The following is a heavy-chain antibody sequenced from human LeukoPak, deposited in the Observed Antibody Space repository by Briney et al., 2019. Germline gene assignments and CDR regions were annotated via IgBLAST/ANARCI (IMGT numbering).Heavy chain of an antibody. CDR3: ARDRATRGYSYGQHGIYYFDY. V-gene: IGHV4-34*01. J-gene: IGHJ4*02. D-gene: IGHD5-18*01. Sequence: GSLRLSCAASGFTVSSNYMSWIRQPPGKGLEWIGEINHSGSTNYNPSLKSRVTISVDTSKNQFSLKLSSVTAADTAVYYCARDRATRGYSYGQHGIYYFDYWGQGTLVTVSS. CDR2: INHSGST. CDR1: GFTVSSNY.